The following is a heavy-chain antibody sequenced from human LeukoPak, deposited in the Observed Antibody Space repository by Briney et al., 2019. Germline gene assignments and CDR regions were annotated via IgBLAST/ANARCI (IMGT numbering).Heavy chain of an antibody. J-gene: IGHJ3*02. D-gene: IGHD3-10*01. CDR3: ARPTMVRGNDAFDI. V-gene: IGHV3-73*01. Sequence: GGSLRLSCAASGFTFSGSAMHWVRQASGKGLEWVGRIRSKANSYATAYAASVKGRFTIPRDDSKNTAYLQMNSLKTEDTAVYYCARPTMVRGNDAFDIWGQGTMVTVSS. CDR1: GFTFSGSA. CDR2: IRSKANSYAT.